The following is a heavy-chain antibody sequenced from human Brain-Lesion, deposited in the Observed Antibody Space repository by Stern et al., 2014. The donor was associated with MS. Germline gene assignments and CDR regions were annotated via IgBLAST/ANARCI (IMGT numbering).Heavy chain of an antibody. Sequence: QVQLQESGPGLVKPSETLSLTCTVAGGSVSSTSYAWAWIRQPPGKGLEGIGTIYYSGKTYYSPSLKSRLTIPLDTSKNLSFHQLSSVAAADTAVYYCAGEEDIRYCSGGSCTGNWFDPWGQGTLVTVSS. V-gene: IGHV4-39*01. CDR2: IYYSGKT. CDR1: GGSVSSTSYA. J-gene: IGHJ5*02. CDR3: AGEEDIRYCSGGSCTGNWFDP. D-gene: IGHD2-15*01.